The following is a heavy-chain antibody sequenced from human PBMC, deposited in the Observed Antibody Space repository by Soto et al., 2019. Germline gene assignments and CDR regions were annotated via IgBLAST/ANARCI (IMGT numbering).Heavy chain of an antibody. CDR1: GFTVSRYD. Sequence: QLVESGGGLIQAGGSTRLSCLVSGFTVSRYDMAWVRQAPGKGLEWASIIQSGGATSYPDSAQGRFTISRDNSKNTVYLQMSSLKVEDTGVYSCVRVLYGSGVVDFLGQGSLITVS. D-gene: IGHD3-10*01. CDR2: IQSGGAT. V-gene: IGHV3-53*01. J-gene: IGHJ4*02. CDR3: VRVLYGSGVVDF.